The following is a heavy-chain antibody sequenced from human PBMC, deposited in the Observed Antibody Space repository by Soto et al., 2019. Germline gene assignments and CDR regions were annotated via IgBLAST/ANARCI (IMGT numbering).Heavy chain of an antibody. V-gene: IGHV3-30-3*01. Sequence: QVQLVESGGGVVQPGRSLRLSCVASGFSFHTYTMHWVRQAPGGGLEWVAIVSDDGSHTYYTDSVRGRFSISRDNSNSTLFLHMNTLTTADTAVYFCARDEPQGGRRGYFDVWGQGTLVTVSS. CDR2: VSDDGSHT. D-gene: IGHD3-9*01. J-gene: IGHJ4*02. CDR3: ARDEPQGGRRGYFDV. CDR1: GFSFHTYT.